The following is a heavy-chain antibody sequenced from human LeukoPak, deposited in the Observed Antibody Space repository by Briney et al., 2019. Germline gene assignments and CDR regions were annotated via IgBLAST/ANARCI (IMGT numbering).Heavy chain of an antibody. V-gene: IGHV4-59*08. CDR3: ARGTYNWNGSFDY. D-gene: IGHD1-20*01. J-gene: IGHJ4*02. CDR2: IYYSGST. CDR1: GGSISSYY. Sequence: PSETLSLTCTVSGGSISSYYWSWIRQPPGKGLEWIGYIYYSGSTNYNPSLKSRVTILVDTSKNQFSLKLSSVTAADTAVYYCARGTYNWNGSFDYGGQGTLVTVSS.